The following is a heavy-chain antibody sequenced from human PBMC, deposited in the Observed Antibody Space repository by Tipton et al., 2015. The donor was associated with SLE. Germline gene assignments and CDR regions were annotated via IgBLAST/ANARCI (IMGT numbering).Heavy chain of an antibody. Sequence: SLRLSCTVSGFTFGDYAMSWVRQAPGKGREWVGFIRSKTYGGSPEYAAYVKGRFTISRDDSESLAYLQMNSLKTEDTAVYYCTRGSGWTDYWGQGTLVTVSS. CDR3: TRGSGWTDY. CDR2: IRSKTYGGSP. D-gene: IGHD6-19*01. J-gene: IGHJ4*02. V-gene: IGHV3-49*04. CDR1: GFTFGDYA.